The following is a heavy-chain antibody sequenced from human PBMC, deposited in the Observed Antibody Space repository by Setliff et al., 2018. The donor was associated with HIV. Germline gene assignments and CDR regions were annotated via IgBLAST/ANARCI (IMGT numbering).Heavy chain of an antibody. V-gene: IGHV7-4-1*02. Sequence: ASVKVSCKASGYTFTTYSMNWVRQAPGQGLEWMGWINTKTGNPTYAQGFAGRFVFSLDTSVSTAYLQINSLKAEDTAIYYCARVGVDSQEYFQHWGQGTLVTVS. CDR3: ARVGVDSQEYFQH. CDR1: GYTFTTYS. D-gene: IGHD3-3*01. CDR2: INTKTGNP. J-gene: IGHJ1*01.